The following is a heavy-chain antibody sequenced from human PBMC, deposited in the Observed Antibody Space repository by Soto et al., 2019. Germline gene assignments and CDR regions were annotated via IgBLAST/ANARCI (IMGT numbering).Heavy chain of an antibody. J-gene: IGHJ6*01. D-gene: IGHD6-13*01. CDR1: GFTFSSYW. Sequence: GGSLRLSCAASGFTFSSYWMNWVRQAPGKGLEWVARINQDGSEKSYVDSVRGRFTISRDNARNSLSLQVNSLRVEDSALYFCARADSSWESYGMDVWGQGPTVTVSS. CDR3: ARADSSWESYGMDV. CDR2: INQDGSEK. V-gene: IGHV3-7*01.